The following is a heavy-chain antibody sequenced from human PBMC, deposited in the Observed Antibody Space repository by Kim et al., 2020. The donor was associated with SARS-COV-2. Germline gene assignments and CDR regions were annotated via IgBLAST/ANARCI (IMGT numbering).Heavy chain of an antibody. CDR3: ARGIVADGAEYFQH. CDR1: GGTFSSYA. CDR2: IIPIFGTA. J-gene: IGHJ1*01. Sequence: SSVKVSCKASGGTFSSYAISWVRQAPGQGLEWMGGIIPIFGTANYAQKFQGRVRVTADESTSTAYMELSSLRSEDTAVYYCARGIVADGAEYFQHWGQGTLVIVSS. V-gene: IGHV1-69*13. D-gene: IGHD5-12*01.